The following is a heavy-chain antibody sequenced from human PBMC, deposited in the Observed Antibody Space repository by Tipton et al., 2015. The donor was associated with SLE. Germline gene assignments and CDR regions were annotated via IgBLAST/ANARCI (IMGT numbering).Heavy chain of an antibody. J-gene: IGHJ4*02. CDR3: ARGEISSSGDFHH. D-gene: IGHD6-6*01. Sequence: SLRLSCAASGFTFSSYEMNWVRQAPGKGLEWVSYIGGGGTTTYHVDSVKGRFTISRDNAKNSLYLQMKSLRVEDTAIYYCARGEISSSGDFHHWGQGTLVTVSS. CDR1: GFTFSSYE. V-gene: IGHV3-48*03. CDR2: IGGGGTTT.